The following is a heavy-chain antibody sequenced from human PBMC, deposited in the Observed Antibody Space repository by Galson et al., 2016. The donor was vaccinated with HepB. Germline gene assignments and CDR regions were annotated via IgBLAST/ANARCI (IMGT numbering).Heavy chain of an antibody. CDR3: VRDAPYGYRFTYLDP. CDR1: GFVFSAYA. CDR2: ISNSGDRT. D-gene: IGHD5-12*01. Sequence: SLRLSCAASGFVFSAYAMTWVRQAPGKGLEWLAHISNSGDRTYYADSVKGRFTISSDNSQNTVFLQMNGLRAEDTATYYCVRDAPYGYRFTYLDPWGQGTLVSVSS. J-gene: IGHJ5*02. V-gene: IGHV3-23*01.